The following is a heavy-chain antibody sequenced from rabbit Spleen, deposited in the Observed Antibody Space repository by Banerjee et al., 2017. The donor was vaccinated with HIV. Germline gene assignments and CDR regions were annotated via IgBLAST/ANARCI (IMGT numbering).Heavy chain of an antibody. CDR1: GFSFKSTYY. J-gene: IGHJ2*01. CDR2: IYTGTSYS. D-gene: IGHD8-1*01. V-gene: IGHV1S45*01. Sequence: EQLVESGGGLVQPEGSLTLTCTASGFSFKSTYYMCWVRQAPGKGLEWIACIYTGTSYSNYASWAKGRFTISKTSSTTVTLQMTSLTAADTATYFCTRGDAGISGNGGFDPWGPGTLVTVS. CDR3: TRGDAGISGNGGFDP.